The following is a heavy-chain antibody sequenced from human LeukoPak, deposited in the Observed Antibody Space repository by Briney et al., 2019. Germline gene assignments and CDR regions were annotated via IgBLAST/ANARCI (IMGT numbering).Heavy chain of an antibody. J-gene: IGHJ4*02. Sequence: GGSLRLSCAASGFTFSNYWMYWVRQAPGKGLVSVSRINNDGSSITYADSVKGRFTISRDNAKNTLFLQMNSLRPEDTAVYFCARGIWAYCGGDCYSDLDSWGQGTLVTVSS. CDR3: ARGIWAYCGGDCYSDLDS. D-gene: IGHD2-21*02. CDR2: INNDGSSI. CDR1: GFTFSNYW. V-gene: IGHV3-74*03.